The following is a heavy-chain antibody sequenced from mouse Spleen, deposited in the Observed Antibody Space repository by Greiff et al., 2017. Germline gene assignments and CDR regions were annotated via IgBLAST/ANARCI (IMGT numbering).Heavy chain of an antibody. CDR2: INPNNGGT. CDR1: GYTFTDYN. J-gene: IGHJ4*01. D-gene: IGHD2-13*01. V-gene: IGHV1-18*01. CDR3: ATYGDYRGYAMDY. Sequence: EVQLQQSGPELVKPGASVKIPCKASGYTFTDYNMDWVKQSHGKSLEWIGDINPNNGGTIYNQKFKGKATLTVDKSSSTAYMELRSLTSEDTAVYYCATYGDYRGYAMDYWGQGTSVTVSS.